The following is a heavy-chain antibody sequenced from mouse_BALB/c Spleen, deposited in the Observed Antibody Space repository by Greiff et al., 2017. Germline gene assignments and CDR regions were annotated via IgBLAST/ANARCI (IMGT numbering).Heavy chain of an antibody. V-gene: IGHV5-4*02. J-gene: IGHJ4*01. CDR2: ISDGGSYT. Sequence: EVKLMESGGGLVKPGGSLKLSCAASGFTFSDYYMYWVRQTPEKRLEWVATISDGGSYTYYPDSVKGRFTISRDNAKNNLYLQMSSLKSEDTAMYYCARVHYDYYAMDYWGQGTSVTVSS. D-gene: IGHD1-1*02. CDR1: GFTFSDYY. CDR3: ARVHYDYYAMDY.